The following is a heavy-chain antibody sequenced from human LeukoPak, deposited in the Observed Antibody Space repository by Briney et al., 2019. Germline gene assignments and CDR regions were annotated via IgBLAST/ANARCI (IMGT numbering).Heavy chain of an antibody. Sequence: GGSLRLSCAASGFTFSSYWMHWVRQAPGKGLVWVSRINSDGSSTSYADSVKGRFTISRDNAKNTLYLQMNSLRAEDTAVYYCARPLDDYGDYHGADYWGQGTLVTVSS. J-gene: IGHJ4*02. V-gene: IGHV3-74*01. CDR3: ARPLDDYGDYHGADY. CDR2: INSDGSST. D-gene: IGHD4-17*01. CDR1: GFTFSSYW.